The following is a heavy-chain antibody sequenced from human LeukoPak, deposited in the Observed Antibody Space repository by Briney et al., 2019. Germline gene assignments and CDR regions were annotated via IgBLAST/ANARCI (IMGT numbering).Heavy chain of an antibody. CDR2: INPNSGGT. D-gene: IGHD2-15*01. V-gene: IGHV1-2*02. J-gene: IGHJ4*02. CDR3: ARATRYCSGGSCRRPYYFDY. CDR1: GYTFTGYY. Sequence: ASVKVSCKASGYTFTGYYMHWVRQAPGQGLEWMGWINPNSGGTNYAQKFQGRVTMTRDTSISTAYMELSRLRSDDTAVYYCARATRYCSGGSCRRPYYFDYWGQGTLVTVSS.